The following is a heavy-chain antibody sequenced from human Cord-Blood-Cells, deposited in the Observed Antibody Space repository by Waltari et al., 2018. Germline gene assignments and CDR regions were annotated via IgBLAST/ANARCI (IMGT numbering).Heavy chain of an antibody. CDR1: GYTFTSHD. CDR3: ARVDSYGYCTNGVCYDY. V-gene: IGHV1-8*01. Sequence: QVQLVQSGAEVKKPGASVKVSCKASGYTFTSHDINWVRQATGQGLEWMGWMNPNSGNTGYAQKFQGRVTMTRNTSISTAYMELSSLRSEDTAVYYCARVDSYGYCTNGVCYDYWGQGTLVTVSS. CDR2: MNPNSGNT. J-gene: IGHJ4*02. D-gene: IGHD2-8*01.